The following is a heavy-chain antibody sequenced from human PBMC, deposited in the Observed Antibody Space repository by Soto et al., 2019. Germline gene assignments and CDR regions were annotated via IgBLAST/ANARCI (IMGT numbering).Heavy chain of an antibody. CDR3: AKDLYVQPPSGWFDP. J-gene: IGHJ5*02. CDR1: GFPFSDHA. D-gene: IGHD1-26*01. CDR2: ITGRGDST. V-gene: IGHV3-23*01. Sequence: HPGGSLRLSCAASGFPFSDHAMHWVRQTPGKGLEWVSAITGRGDSTYHADSVKGRFTISRDNSKSTLYLQMMSLRAEDTAVYYCAKDLYVQPPSGWFDPWGQGTVVTVS.